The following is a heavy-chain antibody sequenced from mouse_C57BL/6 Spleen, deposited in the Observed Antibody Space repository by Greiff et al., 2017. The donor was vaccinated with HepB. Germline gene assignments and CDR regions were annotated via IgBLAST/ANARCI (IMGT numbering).Heavy chain of an antibody. J-gene: IGHJ2*01. CDR2: ILPGSGST. CDR1: GYTFTGYW. Sequence: VKLVESGAELMKPGASVKLSCKATGYTFTGYWIEWVKQRPGHGLEWIGEILPGSGSTNYNEKFKGKATFTADTSSNTAYMQLSSLTTEDSAIYYCARAPYYYGSSVYFDYWGQGTTLTVSS. V-gene: IGHV1-9*01. D-gene: IGHD1-1*01. CDR3: ARAPYYYGSSVYFDY.